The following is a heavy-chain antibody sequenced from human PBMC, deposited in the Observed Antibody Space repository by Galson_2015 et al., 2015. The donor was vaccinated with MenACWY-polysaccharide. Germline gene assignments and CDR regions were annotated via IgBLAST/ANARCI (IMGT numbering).Heavy chain of an antibody. D-gene: IGHD3-3*01. Sequence: QSGAEVKKPGASVKVSCKASGYTFTSYGITWVRQAPGQGLEWMGWISDYNGNTNYAQSLQGRVTLTRDTSTSAAYMELRSLRSDDTAVYYCARGTITVLDSWGQGTLGTVSS. J-gene: IGHJ4*02. V-gene: IGHV1-18*01. CDR2: ISDYNGNT. CDR3: ARGTITVLDS. CDR1: GYTFTSYG.